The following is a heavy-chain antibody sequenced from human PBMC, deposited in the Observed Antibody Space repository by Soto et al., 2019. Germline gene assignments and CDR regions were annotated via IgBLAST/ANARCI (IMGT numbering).Heavy chain of an antibody. CDR1: GFTFGRYA. Sequence: GGSLRLSCVASGFTFGRYAMHWVRQPPGRGLEWVAVISYTGANTYYVGSVRGRFTISRDNSKNTLYLQMNSLRAEDTAMYYCAKHMDDSGYFYVEGADHWGQGTLVTVSS. CDR3: AKHMDDSGYFYVEGADH. V-gene: IGHV3-30*18. CDR2: ISYTGANT. D-gene: IGHD3-22*01. J-gene: IGHJ4*02.